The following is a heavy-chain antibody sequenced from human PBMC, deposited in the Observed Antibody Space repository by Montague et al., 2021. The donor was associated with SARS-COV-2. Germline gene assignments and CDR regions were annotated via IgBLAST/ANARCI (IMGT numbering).Heavy chain of an antibody. V-gene: IGHV4-39*01. J-gene: IGHJ5*02. CDR3: ARQGSGSYNNWFDP. CDR1: GGSISSSSYY. CDR2: IYYSGST. D-gene: IGHD1-26*01. Sequence: SETLSLTCTVSGGSISSSSYYWGWIRQPPGKGLEWIGSIYYSGSTYYNPSLKSRVTISVDTSKNQFSLKLSSVTAADTAVYYCARQGSGSYNNWFDPWGQGTLVTVSS.